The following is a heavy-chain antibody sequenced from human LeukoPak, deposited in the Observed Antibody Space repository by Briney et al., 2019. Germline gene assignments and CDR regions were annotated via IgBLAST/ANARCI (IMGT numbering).Heavy chain of an antibody. D-gene: IGHD1-26*01. CDR3: ARPGIVGPAAWPAFDY. V-gene: IGHV4-59*08. J-gene: IGHJ4*02. CDR2: IYYSGST. CDR1: GGSISSYY. Sequence: SETLSLTCTVSGGSISSYYWSWIRQPPGKGLEWIGYIYYSGSTNYNPPLKSRVTISVDTSKNQFSLKLSSVTAADTAVYYCARPGIVGPAAWPAFDYWGQGTLVTVSS.